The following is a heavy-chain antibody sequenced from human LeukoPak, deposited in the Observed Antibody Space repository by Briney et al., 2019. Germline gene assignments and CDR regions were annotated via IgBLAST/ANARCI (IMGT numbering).Heavy chain of an antibody. V-gene: IGHV3-23*01. CDR2: ISGGGSST. Sequence: PGGSLRLSCAASGFSFNSYAMTWVHQAPGKGPEWVSTISGGGSSTYYADSVKGRFTISRDNSKSTLYLQMNSLRAEDTAVYYCAKGGESYYNHYYMDVWGKGTTVTVSS. J-gene: IGHJ6*03. CDR1: GFSFNSYA. D-gene: IGHD3-16*01. CDR3: AKGGESYYNHYYMDV.